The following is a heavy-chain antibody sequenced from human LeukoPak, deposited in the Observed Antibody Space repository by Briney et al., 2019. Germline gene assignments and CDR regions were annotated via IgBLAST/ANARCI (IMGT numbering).Heavy chain of an antibody. CDR1: GLTFSSYA. Sequence: GGSLRLSCAASGLTFSSYAMSWVRQAPGKGLEWVSAISGSGGSTYYADSVKGRFTISRDNSKNTLYLQMNSLRAEDTAVYYCAKASYYDILTGYWQDYWGQGTLVTVSS. CDR3: AKASYYDILTGYWQDY. V-gene: IGHV3-23*01. CDR2: ISGSGGST. J-gene: IGHJ4*02. D-gene: IGHD3-9*01.